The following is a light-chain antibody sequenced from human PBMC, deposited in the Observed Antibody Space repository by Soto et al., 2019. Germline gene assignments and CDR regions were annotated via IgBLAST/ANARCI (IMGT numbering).Light chain of an antibody. J-gene: IGKJ5*01. CDR3: QQYDTSPYT. CDR1: QSVGTSY. CDR2: GTF. Sequence: EIVLAQSPGTLSLSPGERATLSCRASQSVGTSYVAWYQQKPGQPPRLLIYGTFYRASRIPDRFSGSGSQTDFALAIRTLEPEDFAMYYCQQYDTSPYTYGQGKRLHIK. V-gene: IGKV3-20*01.